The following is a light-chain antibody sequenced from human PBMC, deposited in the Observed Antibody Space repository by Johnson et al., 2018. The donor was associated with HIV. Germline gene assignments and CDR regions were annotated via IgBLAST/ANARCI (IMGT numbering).Light chain of an antibody. CDR1: SSNIESNY. Sequence: QSVLTQPPSVSAAPGQKVTISCSGSSSNIESNYVSWYQQLPGAIPKLLIFENNKRPSGIPDRFSGSKSGTSATLGIAGLQTGDEADYYCGTWDSSLRGYYVFGTGTKLTVL. CDR2: ENN. CDR3: GTWDSSLRGYYV. J-gene: IGLJ1*01. V-gene: IGLV1-51*02.